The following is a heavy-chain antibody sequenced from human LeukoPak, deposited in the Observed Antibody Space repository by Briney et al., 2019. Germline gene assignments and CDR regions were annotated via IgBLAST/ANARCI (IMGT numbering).Heavy chain of an antibody. D-gene: IGHD4-23*01. Sequence: SVKVSCKASGGTFSSYPFSWVRQAPGQGLEWMGEITPILGTANYAQQFQGRLTITADESTSTAYMELSSLRSEDTAFYYCARNSRVVSTSGLNYWGQGTLVTVSS. CDR1: GGTFSSYP. V-gene: IGHV1-69*13. CDR3: ARNSRVVSTSGLNY. CDR2: ITPILGTA. J-gene: IGHJ4*02.